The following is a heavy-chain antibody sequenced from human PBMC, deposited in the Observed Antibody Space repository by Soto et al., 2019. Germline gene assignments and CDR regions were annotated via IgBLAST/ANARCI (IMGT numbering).Heavy chain of an antibody. CDR2: INPNSGGT. D-gene: IGHD3-3*01. J-gene: IGHJ4*02. CDR3: ARAFGVVPQGPDY. Sequence: ASVKVSCKASGYTFTGYYMHWVRQAPGQGLEWMGWINPNSGGTNYAQKFQGWVTMTRDTSISTAYMELSRLRSDDTAVYYCARAFGVVPQGPDYWGQGTLVTVPQ. CDR1: GYTFTGYY. V-gene: IGHV1-2*04.